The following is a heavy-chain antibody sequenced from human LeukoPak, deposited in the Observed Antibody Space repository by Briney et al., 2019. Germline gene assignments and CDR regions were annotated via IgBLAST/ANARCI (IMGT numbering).Heavy chain of an antibody. D-gene: IGHD6-19*01. Sequence: GGSLRLSCAASGFTFSDYYMSWVRQAPGKGLEWVSYISSSGSTIYYADSVKGGFTISRDNAKNSLYLQMNSLRAEDTAVYYCARMRESDSSGWYVGYWGQGTLVTVSS. CDR1: GFTFSDYY. CDR2: ISSSGSTI. J-gene: IGHJ4*02. V-gene: IGHV3-11*01. CDR3: ARMRESDSSGWYVGY.